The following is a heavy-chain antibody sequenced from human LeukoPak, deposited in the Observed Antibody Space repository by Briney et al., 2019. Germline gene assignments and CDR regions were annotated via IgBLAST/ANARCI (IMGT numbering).Heavy chain of an antibody. D-gene: IGHD3-22*01. CDR1: GDSGSISSAA. Sequence: SQTLSLTLASSGDSGSISSAAWNWIRQPPSRGLEWLGWTYYRCRWCNDYAVSVKSRITINPDTSKNQFSLQLNSVTPEDTAVYYCASDPATNYDSSGYSVPDAFDIWGQGTMVTVPS. CDR2: TYYRCRWCN. CDR3: ASDPATNYDSSGYSVPDAFDI. V-gene: IGHV6-1*01. J-gene: IGHJ3*02.